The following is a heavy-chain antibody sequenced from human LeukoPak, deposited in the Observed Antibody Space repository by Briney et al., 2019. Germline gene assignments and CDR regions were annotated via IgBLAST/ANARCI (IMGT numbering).Heavy chain of an antibody. V-gene: IGHV1-69*04. CDR2: IIPILGIA. D-gene: IGHD3-3*01. CDR1: GGTFSSYA. J-gene: IGHJ3*02. CDR3: ARVGYYDFWSGYSSGAFDI. Sequence: AASVKVSCKASGGTFSSYAISWVRQAPGQGLEWMGRIIPILGIANYAQKFQGRVTITADKSTSTAYMELRSLRSDDTAVYYCARVGYYDFWSGYSSGAFDIWGQGTMVTVSS.